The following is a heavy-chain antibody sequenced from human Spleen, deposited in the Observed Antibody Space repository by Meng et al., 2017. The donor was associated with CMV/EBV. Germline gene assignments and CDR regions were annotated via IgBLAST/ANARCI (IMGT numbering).Heavy chain of an antibody. D-gene: IGHD3-3*01. CDR3: ARVSTIFGVVSP. J-gene: IGHJ5*02. CDR2: VYYSGST. CDR1: GVSISSYY. V-gene: IGHV4-59*01. Sequence: ESLKISCTVSGVSISSYYWTWIRQPPGKGLEWIGYVYYSGSTNYNPSLKSRVTISVDTSKNQFSLKLSSVTAADTAVYYCARVSTIFGVVSPWGQGTLVTVSS.